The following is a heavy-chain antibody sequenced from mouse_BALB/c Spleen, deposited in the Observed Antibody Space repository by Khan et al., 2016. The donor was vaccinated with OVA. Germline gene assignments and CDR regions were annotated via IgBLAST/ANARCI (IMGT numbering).Heavy chain of an antibody. D-gene: IGHD2-1*01. Sequence: QVQLQQSGAERAKPGASVKMSCKASGYSFTTYWMHRVKQRPGQGLEWIGYINPSTGYTEYNQKFKDKATLTTDKSSSTAYMQLSSLTSEDSAVYYCARRGIYGIFAYWGQGTLVTVSA. J-gene: IGHJ3*01. CDR2: INPSTGYT. CDR1: GYSFTTYW. CDR3: ARRGIYGIFAY. V-gene: IGHV1-7*01.